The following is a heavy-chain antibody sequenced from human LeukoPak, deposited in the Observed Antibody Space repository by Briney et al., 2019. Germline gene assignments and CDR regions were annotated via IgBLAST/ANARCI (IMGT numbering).Heavy chain of an antibody. CDR1: GGSFSVYY. CDR2: INHSGST. V-gene: IGHV4-34*01. CDR3: ARVESYSKWFGSYYYYYYYMDV. Sequence: SETLSLTCAVYGGSFSVYYWSWIRQPPGKGLEWIGEINHSGSTNYNPSLKSRVTISVDTSNNHFSLKLSSVTAADTAVYYCARVESYSKWFGSYYYYYYYMDVWGKGTTVTISS. D-gene: IGHD3-10*01. J-gene: IGHJ6*03.